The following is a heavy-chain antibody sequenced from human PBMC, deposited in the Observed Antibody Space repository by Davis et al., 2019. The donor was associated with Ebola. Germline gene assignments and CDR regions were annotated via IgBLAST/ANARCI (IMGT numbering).Heavy chain of an antibody. Sequence: PGGSLRLSCAASGFTFSSYGMHWVRQAPGKGLEWVAVISYDGSNKYYADSVKGRFTISRDNSKNTLYLQMNSLRAEDTAVYYCAKWDYDFWSGYSVGGMDVWGKGTTVTVSS. J-gene: IGHJ6*04. CDR1: GFTFSSYG. CDR2: ISYDGSNK. D-gene: IGHD3-3*01. V-gene: IGHV3-30*18. CDR3: AKWDYDFWSGYSVGGMDV.